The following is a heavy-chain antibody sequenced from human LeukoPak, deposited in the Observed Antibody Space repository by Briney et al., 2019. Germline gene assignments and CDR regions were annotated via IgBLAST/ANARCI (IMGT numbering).Heavy chain of an antibody. D-gene: IGHD4-11*01. CDR2: IIPILGIA. CDR1: GGTFSSYA. V-gene: IGHV1-69*04. J-gene: IGHJ6*02. CDR3: ARVGRKTTVTTVYYGMDV. Sequence: SVKVSCKASGGTFSSYATSWVRQAPGQGLEWMGRIIPILGIANYAQKFQGRVTITADKSTSTAYMELSSLRSEDTAVYYCARVGRKTTVTTVYYGMDVWGQGTTVTVSS.